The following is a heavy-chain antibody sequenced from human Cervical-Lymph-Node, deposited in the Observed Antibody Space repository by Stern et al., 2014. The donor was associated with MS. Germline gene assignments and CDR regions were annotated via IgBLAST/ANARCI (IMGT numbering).Heavy chain of an antibody. CDR2: MGSRGDII. V-gene: IGHV3-11*01. J-gene: IGHJ4*02. CDR1: GFTFSAYY. D-gene: IGHD3-10*01. Sequence: VQLVESGGGLVKPGESLRLSCKASGFTFSAYYMSLIRQAPGKGLEWISFMGSRGDIIYYADSVRCRFTISRDNAKNSLYLQLNSLRAEDTAVYYCVRADGSVDDYWGQGTLVTVSS. CDR3: VRADGSVDDY.